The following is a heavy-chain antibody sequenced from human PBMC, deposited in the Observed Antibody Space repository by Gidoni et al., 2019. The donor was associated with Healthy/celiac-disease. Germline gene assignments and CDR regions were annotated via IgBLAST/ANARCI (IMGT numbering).Heavy chain of an antibody. CDR1: GFTFSSSA. CDR2: ISGRGGST. J-gene: IGHJ4*02. CDR3: AKAHCNTSILWWWSKDEPAH. Sequence: EVQLLESGGGLVQPGGSLRLSWSASGFTFSSSAMSWVRQAPGKGLEWVSAISGRGGSTYYADSVKGRFTISRDNSKNTLYLQMNSLRAEDTAVYYCAKAHCNTSILWWWSKDEPAHWGQGTLVTVSS. V-gene: IGHV3-23*01. D-gene: IGHD2-21*01.